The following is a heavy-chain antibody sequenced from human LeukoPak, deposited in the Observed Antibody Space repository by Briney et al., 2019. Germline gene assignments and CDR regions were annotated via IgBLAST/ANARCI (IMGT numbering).Heavy chain of an antibody. CDR3: ARDDTTCGSGSYFDY. CDR2: ISYDGSNK. D-gene: IGHD3-10*01. V-gene: IGHV3-30*04. CDR1: GFTFSSYA. J-gene: IGHJ4*02. Sequence: GRSLRLSCAASGFTFSSYAMHWVRQAPGKGLEWVAVISYDGSNKYYAYSVKGRFTISRDNSKNTLDLQMNSLRAEDTAVYYCARDDTTCGSGSYFDYWGQGTLVTVSS.